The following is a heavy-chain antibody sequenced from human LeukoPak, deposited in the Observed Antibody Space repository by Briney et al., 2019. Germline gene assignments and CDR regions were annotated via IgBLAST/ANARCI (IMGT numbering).Heavy chain of an antibody. V-gene: IGHV1-18*01. D-gene: IGHD6-6*01. CDR1: GYTFTCYG. Sequence: ASVKVSCKASGYTFTCYGISWVRQAPGQGLEWMGWISAYNGNTNYAQKLQGRVTMTTDTSTSTAYMELRSLRSDDTAVYYCAGSSSSDYYYYMDVWGKGTTVTVSS. CDR3: AGSSSSDYYYYMDV. J-gene: IGHJ6*03. CDR2: ISAYNGNT.